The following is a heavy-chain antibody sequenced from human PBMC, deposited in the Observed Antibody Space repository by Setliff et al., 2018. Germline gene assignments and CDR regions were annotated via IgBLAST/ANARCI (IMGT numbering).Heavy chain of an antibody. CDR3: ARMSGFQYIDV. V-gene: IGHV4-59*08. CDR2: IYYSGST. D-gene: IGHD3-3*01. J-gene: IGHJ6*03. CDR1: GGSISSHY. Sequence: SETLSLTCTVSGGSISSHYWSWIRQPPGKGLEWIGYIYYSGSTNYNPSLKSRVTVTVDTSKKQFSLKLTSVTAEDTAVYYCARMSGFQYIDVWDKGTTVTVSS.